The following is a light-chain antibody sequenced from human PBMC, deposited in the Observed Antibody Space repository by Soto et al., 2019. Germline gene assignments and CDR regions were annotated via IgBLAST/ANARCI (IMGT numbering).Light chain of an antibody. V-gene: IGLV1-40*01. CDR1: SSNIGSFYY. Sequence: QSVLTQPPSVSGAPGQRVTIPCTGSSSNIGSFYYVPWYQQHPGTVPKLLIYGDTNRPSGVPDRFSGSKSGTSASLSITGLQPEDEADYYCQSYDNSLSHVVFGGGTKLTVL. CDR3: QSYDNSLSHVV. J-gene: IGLJ2*01. CDR2: GDT.